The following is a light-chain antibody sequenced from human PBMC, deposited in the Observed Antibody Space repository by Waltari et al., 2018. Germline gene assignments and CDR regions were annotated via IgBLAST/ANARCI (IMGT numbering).Light chain of an antibody. CDR3: QSADSSGTYYV. V-gene: IGLV3-25*03. CDR2: KDE. J-gene: IGLJ1*01. CDR1: ALPTDY. Sequence: ELTQSPSPSVSPGQTATITCSGDALPTDYVYWYQQKSGQAPVLIIYKDEERPPGIPERFSGSSSGTTATLTISGVQAEDEADYYCQSADSSGTYYVFAAGTKVTVL.